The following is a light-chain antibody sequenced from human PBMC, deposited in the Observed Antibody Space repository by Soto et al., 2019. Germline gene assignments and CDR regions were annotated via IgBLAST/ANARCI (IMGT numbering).Light chain of an antibody. V-gene: IGLV1-51*01. Sequence: QSVLTQPPSVSAAPGQSVTISCSGSSSNIGNNYVSWYQQLPGTAPKLIIYENSKRPSGIPDRFSGSKSGTSATLAISGLQTGDEADYYCGTWDNGPSAGGVFGGGTKLTVL. J-gene: IGLJ3*02. CDR1: SSNIGNNY. CDR2: ENS. CDR3: GTWDNGPSAGGV.